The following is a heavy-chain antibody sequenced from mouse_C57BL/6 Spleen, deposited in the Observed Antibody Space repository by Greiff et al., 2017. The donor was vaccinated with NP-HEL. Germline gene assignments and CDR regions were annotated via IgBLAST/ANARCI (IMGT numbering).Heavy chain of an antibody. J-gene: IGHJ4*01. D-gene: IGHD2-3*01. CDR2: ISSGGDYI. Sequence: EVKLMESGEGLVKPGGSLKLSCAASGFTFSSYAMSWVRQTPEKRLEWVAYISSGGDYIYYADTVKGRFTISRDNARNTLYLQMSSLKSEDTAMYYCTRGEDGYYRYAMDYWGQGTSVTVSS. CDR3: TRGEDGYYRYAMDY. V-gene: IGHV5-9-1*02. CDR1: GFTFSSYA.